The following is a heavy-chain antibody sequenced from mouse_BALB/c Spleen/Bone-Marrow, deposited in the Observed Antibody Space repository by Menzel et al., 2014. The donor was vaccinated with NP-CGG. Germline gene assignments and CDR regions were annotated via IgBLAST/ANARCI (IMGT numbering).Heavy chain of an antibody. Sequence: VKLVESGTELVKPGASVKLSCKTSGFTFTSYWIQWVKQRPGQGLGWIGEIFPGIGTTSYNEKFKGKARLTIDTSSNTAHMELSSLTYEDSAVYFCARGGGFAFWGQGTLVTVSA. CDR1: GFTFTSYW. CDR2: IFPGIGTT. J-gene: IGHJ3*01. V-gene: IGHV1S132*01. CDR3: ARGGGFAF.